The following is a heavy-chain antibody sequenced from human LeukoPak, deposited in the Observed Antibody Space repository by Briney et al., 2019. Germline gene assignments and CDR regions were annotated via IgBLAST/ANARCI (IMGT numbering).Heavy chain of an antibody. CDR3: ARGRRPSNWFDP. CDR2: INHSGST. V-gene: IGHV4-34*01. Sequence: GSLRLSCAASGFTFSNYAMSWIRQPPGRGLEWIGEINHSGSTNYNPSLKSRVTISVDTSKNQFSLKLSSVTAADTAVYYCARGRRPSNWFDPWGQGTLVTVSS. CDR1: GFTFSNYA. D-gene: IGHD1-14*01. J-gene: IGHJ5*02.